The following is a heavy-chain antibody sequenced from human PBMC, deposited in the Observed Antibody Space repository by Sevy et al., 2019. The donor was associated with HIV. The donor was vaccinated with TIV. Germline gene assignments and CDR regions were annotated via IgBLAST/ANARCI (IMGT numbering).Heavy chain of an antibody. V-gene: IGHV3-9*01. D-gene: IGHD2-21*01. CDR2: VSWNSRNI. CDR1: GFPFNDHA. J-gene: IGHJ6*02. CDR3: AKDINRGCDGINCYPYYYYFYGLDV. Sequence: GGSLRLSCAASGFPFNDHAMHWVRQVPGKGLEWVSGVSWNSRNIGYADSVKGRFTISRDNANHFLYLEMSSLRPEDTAFYYCAKDINRGCDGINCYPYYYYFYGLDVWGQGTTVTASS.